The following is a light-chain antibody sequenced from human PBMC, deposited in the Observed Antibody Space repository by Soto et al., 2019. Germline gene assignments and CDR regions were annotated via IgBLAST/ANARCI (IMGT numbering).Light chain of an antibody. CDR1: SSDFGTYNY. V-gene: IGLV2-14*03. J-gene: IGLJ2*01. Sequence: QSALTQPASVSGSPGQSITISCTATSSDFGTYNYVSWYQQHPGKAPKLMIYAVSNRPSGVSNRFSGSKSGNTASLTISGLQAEDEADYYCSSYTTTSTPFVVFGGGTKVTVL. CDR3: SSYTTTSTPFVV. CDR2: AVS.